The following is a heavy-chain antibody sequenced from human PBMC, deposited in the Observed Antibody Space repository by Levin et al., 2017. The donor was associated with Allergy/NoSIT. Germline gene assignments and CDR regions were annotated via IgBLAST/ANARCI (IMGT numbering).Heavy chain of an antibody. Sequence: SGPTLVKPTQTLTLTCTFSGFSLSTSGVGVGWIRQPPGKALEWLALIYWDDDKRYSPSLKSRLTITKDTSKNQVVLTMTNMDPVDTATYYFAHSQRITLVRGVKWTPDCGMDVWGQGTTVTVSS. D-gene: IGHD3-10*01. CDR1: GFSLSTSGVG. CDR2: IYWDDDK. J-gene: IGHJ6*02. V-gene: IGHV2-5*02. CDR3: AHSQRITLVRGVKWTPDCGMDV.